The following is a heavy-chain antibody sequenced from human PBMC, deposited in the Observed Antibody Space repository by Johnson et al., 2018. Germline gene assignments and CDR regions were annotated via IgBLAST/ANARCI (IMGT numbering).Heavy chain of an antibody. CDR2: IWYDGSNK. CDR1: GFTFSSYG. D-gene: IGHD1-26*01. V-gene: IGHV3-33*01. CDR3: ARERCSGRYWRDDAFDI. J-gene: IGHJ3*02. Sequence: QVELVESGGGVVQPGRSLRLSCAASGFTFSSYGMHWVRQAPGKGLEWVAVIWYDGSNKYYADSVKGRFTIYRENSKNTLYLQMNSLRAEDTAVYYCARERCSGRYWRDDAFDIWGQGTMVTVSS.